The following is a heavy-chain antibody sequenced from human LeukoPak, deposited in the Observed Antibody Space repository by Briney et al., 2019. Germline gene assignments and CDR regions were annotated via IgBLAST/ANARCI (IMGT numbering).Heavy chain of an antibody. CDR3: TAERGSYYVF. J-gene: IGHJ4*02. V-gene: IGHV3-15*01. D-gene: IGHD1-26*01. CDR1: GFTFSSYW. Sequence: PGGSLRLSCAASGFTFSSYWMSWVRQVPGKGLEWVGRIKSKINGGTTDYAAPVKGRFTISRDDSKNTVYLQMSSLKIEDTAVYYCTAERGSYYVFWGQGTLVTVSS. CDR2: IKSKINGGTT.